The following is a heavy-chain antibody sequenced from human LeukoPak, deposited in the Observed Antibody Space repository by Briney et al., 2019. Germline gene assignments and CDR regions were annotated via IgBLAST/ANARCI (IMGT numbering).Heavy chain of an antibody. Sequence: GGPLRLSCAASGFSSIGSWMHWVRQAPAKGLVWVSRINSDGSTTTYADSVQGRFTISRDNAKNTLYLQMNSLRAEDTAVYYCIRGLGGGSDYWGLGTLVTVTS. D-gene: IGHD4-23*01. V-gene: IGHV3-74*03. CDR3: IRGLGGGSDY. CDR2: INSDGSTT. CDR1: GFSSIGSW. J-gene: IGHJ4*02.